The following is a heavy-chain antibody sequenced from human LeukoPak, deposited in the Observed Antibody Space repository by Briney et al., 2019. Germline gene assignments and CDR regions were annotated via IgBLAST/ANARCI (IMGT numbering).Heavy chain of an antibody. D-gene: IGHD6-13*01. CDR1: GYTFTSYY. CDR3: ARGRPTTSIAAARVNWFDP. CDR2: INPSGGST. J-gene: IGHJ5*02. V-gene: IGHV1-46*01. Sequence: GASVKVSCKASGYTFTSYYMHWVRQAPGQGLEWMGIINPSGGSTSYAQKFQGRGTMTRDTSTSTVYMELSSLRSEDTAVYSCARGRPTTSIAAARVNWFDPWGQGTLVTVSS.